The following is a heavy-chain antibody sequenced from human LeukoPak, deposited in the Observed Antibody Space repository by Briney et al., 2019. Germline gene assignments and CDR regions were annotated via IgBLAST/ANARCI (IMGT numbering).Heavy chain of an antibody. Sequence: SETLSLTCTVSGGSISGYYWSWMRQPPGKGLEWIGHIYYSGSTNYNPSLKSRATISADTSKNQFSLKLSSVTAADTAVYYCARGEESYYDTSGYYYRLTYYYYMDVWGKGTTVTVSS. D-gene: IGHD3-22*01. CDR1: GGSISGYY. CDR2: IYYSGST. V-gene: IGHV4-59*01. CDR3: ARGEESYYDTSGYYYRLTYYYYMDV. J-gene: IGHJ6*03.